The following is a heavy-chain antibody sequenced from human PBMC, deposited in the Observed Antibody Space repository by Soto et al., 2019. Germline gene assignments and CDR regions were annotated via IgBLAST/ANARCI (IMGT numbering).Heavy chain of an antibody. Sequence: QLQLRESGPGLVKPSETLSLTCTVSGGSIIGSGLHWAWIRQPPGKGLEWIGSIYYSGNANYSPSRKSRLAIDVDTSKTQFSLRLSSVTAEHTAVYYCATRSGDYVGWFDPWGQGTRVTVSS. J-gene: IGHJ5*02. CDR2: IYYSGNA. CDR3: ATRSGDYVGWFDP. D-gene: IGHD4-17*01. V-gene: IGHV4-39*01. CDR1: GGSIIGSGLH.